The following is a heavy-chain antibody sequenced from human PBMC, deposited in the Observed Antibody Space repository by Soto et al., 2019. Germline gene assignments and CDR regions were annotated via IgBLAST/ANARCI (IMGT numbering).Heavy chain of an antibody. CDR3: ARPSDSSGYYYGV. CDR2: IYYSGTT. CDR1: GGPISSRSHY. Sequence: PSETLSLTCTVSGGPISSRSHYWDWIHQAPGKGLEWIGNIYYSGTTNYNPSLKSRVTISVDTSKNQFSLKLSSVTAADTAVYYCARPSDSSGYYYGVWGQGTLVTVSS. V-gene: IGHV4-39*01. J-gene: IGHJ4*02. D-gene: IGHD3-22*01.